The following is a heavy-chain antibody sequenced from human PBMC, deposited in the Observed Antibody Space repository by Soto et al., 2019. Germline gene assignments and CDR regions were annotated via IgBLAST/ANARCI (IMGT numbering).Heavy chain of an antibody. CDR1: GFTFSSYW. CDR3: ARKQLVGKPYYYGMDV. CDR2: INSDGSST. D-gene: IGHD6-6*01. J-gene: IGHJ6*02. Sequence: EVQLVESGGGLVQPGGSLRLSCAASGFTFSSYWMHWVRQAPGKGLVWVSRINSDGSSTSYADSVKGRFTISRDNXKXXLYLQMNSLRAEDTAVYYCARKQLVGKPYYYGMDVWGQGTTVTVSS. V-gene: IGHV3-74*01.